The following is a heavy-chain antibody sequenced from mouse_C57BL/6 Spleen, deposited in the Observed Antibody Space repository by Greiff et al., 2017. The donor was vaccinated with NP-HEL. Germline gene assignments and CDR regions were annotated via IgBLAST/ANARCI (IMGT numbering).Heavy chain of an antibody. CDR3: ARSGDGFRFGY. D-gene: IGHD3-1*01. V-gene: IGHV1-64*01. CDR2: IHPNSGST. CDR1: GYTFTSYW. Sequence: QVQLKQPGAELVKPGASVKLSCKASGYTFTSYWMHWVKQRPGQGLEWIGMIHPNSGSTNYNEKFKSKATLTVDKSSSTAYMQLSSLTSEDSVVYYCARSGDGFRFGYWGQGTTLTVSS. J-gene: IGHJ2*01.